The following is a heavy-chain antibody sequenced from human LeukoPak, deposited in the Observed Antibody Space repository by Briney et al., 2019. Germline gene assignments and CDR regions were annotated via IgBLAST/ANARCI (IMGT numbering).Heavy chain of an antibody. CDR3: ARDPPPLYSSGWYYFDY. CDR1: GFTFSDYY. V-gene: IGHV3-7*01. D-gene: IGHD6-19*01. J-gene: IGHJ4*02. Sequence: GRSLRLSCAASGFTFSDYYMSWIRQAPGKGLEWVANIKQDGSEKYYVDSVKGRFTISRDNAKNSLYLQMNSLRAEDTAVYYCARDPPPLYSSGWYYFDYWGQGTLVTVSS. CDR2: IKQDGSEK.